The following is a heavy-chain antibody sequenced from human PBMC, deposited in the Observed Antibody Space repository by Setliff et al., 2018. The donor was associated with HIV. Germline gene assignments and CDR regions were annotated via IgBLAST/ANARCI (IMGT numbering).Heavy chain of an antibody. D-gene: IGHD3-3*01. CDR3: AKLLFFAFLT. CDR2: ITQGGDSA. CDR1: GFTFSSHV. Sequence: GGSLRLSCATSGFTFSSHVMGWVRQAPGKGLEWVSVITQGGDSAYYADSVQGRFTISKDHSKNTLYLQMNSLRAEDTAMYYCAKLLFFAFLTWGQGTMVTVSS. J-gene: IGHJ3*02. V-gene: IGHV3-23*01.